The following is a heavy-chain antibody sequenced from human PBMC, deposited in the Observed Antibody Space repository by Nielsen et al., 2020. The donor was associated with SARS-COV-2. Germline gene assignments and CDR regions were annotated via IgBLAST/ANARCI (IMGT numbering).Heavy chain of an antibody. Sequence: ASVKVSCKASGYTFTNYGISWVRQAPGQGLEWMGWISGYNGDTNYAQKFQDRVTMTTDTSTSTAYMELRTLRSDDTAVYYCATDGPLRAYYMDVWGKGTTVSVSS. J-gene: IGHJ6*03. CDR2: ISGYNGDT. CDR1: GYTFTNYG. V-gene: IGHV1-18*04. D-gene: IGHD2-8*01. CDR3: ATDGPLRAYYMDV.